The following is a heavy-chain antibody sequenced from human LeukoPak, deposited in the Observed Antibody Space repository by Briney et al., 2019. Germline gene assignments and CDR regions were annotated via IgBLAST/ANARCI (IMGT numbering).Heavy chain of an antibody. D-gene: IGHD3-22*01. Sequence: GGSLRLSCAASGFTFSSYAMGWIRQAPGKGLEWVSGISGGGGSTYYADSVKGRFTISRDNSKNTLYLQMNSLRAEDTAVYYCARDQATYYYDGSGYRGAFDIWGQGTMVTVSS. CDR2: ISGGGGST. CDR1: GFTFSSYA. V-gene: IGHV3-23*01. J-gene: IGHJ3*02. CDR3: ARDQATYYYDGSGYRGAFDI.